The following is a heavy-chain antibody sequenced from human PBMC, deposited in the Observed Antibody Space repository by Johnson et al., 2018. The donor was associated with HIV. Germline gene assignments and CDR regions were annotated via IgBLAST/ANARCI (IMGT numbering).Heavy chain of an antibody. CDR3: ARDLAYGDIVLVSAFES. Sequence: QEKLVESGGGVVQPGKSLTLSCVGSGLSFSNFGIHWVRQAPGKGPEWVAVISFDGNLKKYADSVKGRFTISRDNAKNSLYLQMNSLRAEDTALYYCARDLAYGDIVLVSAFESWGQGTMVTVSS. V-gene: IGHV3-33*08. D-gene: IGHD2-8*02. J-gene: IGHJ3*02. CDR1: GLSFSNFG. CDR2: ISFDGNLK.